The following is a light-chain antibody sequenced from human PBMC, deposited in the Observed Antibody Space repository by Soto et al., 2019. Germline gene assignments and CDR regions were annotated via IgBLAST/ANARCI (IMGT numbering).Light chain of an antibody. Sequence: QSALTQPPSASGSPGQSVTISCTGTSSDVGGNVYVSWYQQHPGRVPKLMIYEVNKRPSGVPDRFSGPKSGNTASLTVSGLQAEDEADYYCSSYAGSSIEVVFGGGTKLTVL. CDR3: SSYAGSSIEVV. V-gene: IGLV2-8*01. J-gene: IGLJ2*01. CDR1: SSDVGGNVY. CDR2: EVN.